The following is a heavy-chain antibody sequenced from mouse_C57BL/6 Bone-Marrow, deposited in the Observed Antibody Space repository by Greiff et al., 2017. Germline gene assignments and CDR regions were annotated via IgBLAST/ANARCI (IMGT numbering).Heavy chain of an antibody. J-gene: IGHJ3*01. V-gene: IGHV1-72*01. CDR2: IDPKSGGT. Sequence: QVQLQQPGAELVKPGASVKLSCKASGYTFTSYWMHWVKQRPGRGLEWIGRIDPKSGGTKYNEKFKSKATLTVAKPSSTAYMQLSSLTSEDSAVYYCAREGAIYYGNLAWFAYWGQGTRVTVSA. CDR3: AREGAIYYGNLAWFAY. D-gene: IGHD2-1*01. CDR1: GYTFTSYW.